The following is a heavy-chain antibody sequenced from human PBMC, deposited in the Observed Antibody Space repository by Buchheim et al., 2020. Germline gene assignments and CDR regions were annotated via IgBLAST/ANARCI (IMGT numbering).Heavy chain of an antibody. V-gene: IGHV3-48*03. J-gene: IGHJ4*02. CDR1: GFTFSNYE. D-gene: IGHD2-8*02. Sequence: EVQLVESGGGLVQLGGSLRLSCAASGFTFSNYEMNWVRQAPGKGLEWLSYIDGSGTAIYYADSVKGRFTISRDNAKNSLSLQMNSLRAEDTAVYYCAREGLVRSTDFDYWGQGTL. CDR3: AREGLVRSTDFDY. CDR2: IDGSGTAI.